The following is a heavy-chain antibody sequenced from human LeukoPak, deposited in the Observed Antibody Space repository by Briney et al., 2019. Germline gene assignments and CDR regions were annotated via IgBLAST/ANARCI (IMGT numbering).Heavy chain of an antibody. V-gene: IGHV4-34*01. CDR2: INHSGST. D-gene: IGHD6-6*01. Sequence: SETLSLTRAVYGGSFSGYYWSWIRQPPGKGLEWIGEINHSGSTNYNPSLKSRVTISVDTSKNQFSLKLSSVTAADTAVYYCARGWSIAARRGTPNRDYWGQGTLVTVSS. J-gene: IGHJ4*02. CDR3: ARGWSIAARRGTPNRDY. CDR1: GGSFSGYY.